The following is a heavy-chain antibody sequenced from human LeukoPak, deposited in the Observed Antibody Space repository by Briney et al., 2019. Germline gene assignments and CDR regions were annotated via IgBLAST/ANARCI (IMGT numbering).Heavy chain of an antibody. V-gene: IGHV1-69*04. CDR1: GGTFSSYA. CDR3: ARGAYGSGSYYRGSWFDP. CDR2: IIPILGIA. Sequence: EASVKVSCKASGGTFSSYAISWVRQAPGQGLEWMGRIIPILGIANYARKFQGRVTITADKSTSTAYMELSSLRSEDTAVYYCARGAYGSGSYYRGSWFDPWGQGTLVTVSS. D-gene: IGHD3-10*01. J-gene: IGHJ5*02.